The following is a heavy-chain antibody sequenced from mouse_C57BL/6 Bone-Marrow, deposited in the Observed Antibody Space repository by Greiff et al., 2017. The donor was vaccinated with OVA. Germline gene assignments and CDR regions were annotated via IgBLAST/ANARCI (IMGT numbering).Heavy chain of an antibody. CDR2: IWWDDDK. J-gene: IGHJ1*03. D-gene: IGHD3-3*01. CDR3: ARMRWDIYWYFDV. Sequence: QVTLKVCGPGILQPSQTLSLSCSFSGFSLSTFGMGVGWIRQPSGKGLEWLAHIWWDDDKYYNPALKSRLTISKDTSKNQVFLKIANVDTADTATYYCARMRWDIYWYFDVWGTGTTVTVSS. V-gene: IGHV8-8*01. CDR1: GFSLSTFGMG.